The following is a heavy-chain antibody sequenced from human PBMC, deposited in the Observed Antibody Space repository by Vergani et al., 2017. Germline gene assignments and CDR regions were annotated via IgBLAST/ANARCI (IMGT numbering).Heavy chain of an antibody. CDR2: IKSDGSKT. D-gene: IGHD3-3*01. Sequence: EVQLVESGGGLIPPGGSLRLSCEGSGFSFSGYWMHWVRQGPRKGLVWVSRIKSDGSKTNYADSVKGRFPIARDNAKNTLYLEVNSLGGDDTAIYYCVRARGSGPCFMSDGLDSWGQGALVTVSS. J-gene: IGHJ5*01. V-gene: IGHV3-74*01. CDR3: VRARGSGPCFMSDGLDS. CDR1: GFSFSGYW.